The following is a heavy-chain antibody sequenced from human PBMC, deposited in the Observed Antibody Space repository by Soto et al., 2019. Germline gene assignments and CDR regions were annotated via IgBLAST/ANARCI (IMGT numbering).Heavy chain of an antibody. J-gene: IGHJ3*02. D-gene: IGHD6-6*01. CDR3: AGDLYSSSSPAFDI. V-gene: IGHV3-7*04. CDR1: GFTFSSYW. CDR2: IKQDGSEK. Sequence: GGSLRLSYAASGFTFSSYWMSWVRQAPGKGLEWVANIKQDGSEKYYVDSVKGRFTISRDNSKNTLYLQMNSLRAEDTAVHYCAGDLYSSSSPAFDIWGQGTMVTVSS.